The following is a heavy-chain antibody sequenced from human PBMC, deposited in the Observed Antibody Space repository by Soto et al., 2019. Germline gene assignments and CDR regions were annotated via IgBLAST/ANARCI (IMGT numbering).Heavy chain of an antibody. Sequence: GESLKISCKGSGYSFTSYWVGWVRQMPGKGLEWMGIIYPGDSDTRYSPSFQGQVTISADKSISTAYLQWSSLKASDTAMYYCARSTYRFYGSGSYSGIYGMDVWGQGTTVTVSS. J-gene: IGHJ6*02. CDR3: ARSTYRFYGSGSYSGIYGMDV. CDR2: IYPGDSDT. V-gene: IGHV5-51*01. CDR1: GYSFTSYW. D-gene: IGHD3-10*01.